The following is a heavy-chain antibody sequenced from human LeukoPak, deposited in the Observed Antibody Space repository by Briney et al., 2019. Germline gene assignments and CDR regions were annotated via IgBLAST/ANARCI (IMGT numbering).Heavy chain of an antibody. CDR2: ISAYDGYT. J-gene: IGHJ4*02. Sequence: GESLKISCKGSGYSFTSYWIGWVRQAPGQGLEWMAWISAYDGYTKSVETLQGRVTMTTDTSTSTVYMELRSLRSDDTAVYYCARDAYGSGKGYFDYWGQGTLVTVSS. D-gene: IGHD3-10*01. CDR3: ARDAYGSGKGYFDY. V-gene: IGHV1-18*04. CDR1: GYSFTSYW.